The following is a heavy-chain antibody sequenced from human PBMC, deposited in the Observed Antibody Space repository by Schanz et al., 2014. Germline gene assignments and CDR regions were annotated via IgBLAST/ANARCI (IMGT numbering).Heavy chain of an antibody. V-gene: IGHV1-69*02. J-gene: IGHJ6*03. CDR3: AGTYCSSTSCYTGYYYMDV. CDR2: IIPILGIA. CDR1: GGTFSSYT. Sequence: QVQLVQSEAEVKKPGSSVKVSCKASGGTFSSYTISWVRQAPGQGLEWMGRIIPILGIANYAQNFQGRVTITADKSTRTAYMELTSLRSEDTAVYYCAGTYCSSTSCYTGYYYMDVGGKGTTVTVSS. D-gene: IGHD2-2*02.